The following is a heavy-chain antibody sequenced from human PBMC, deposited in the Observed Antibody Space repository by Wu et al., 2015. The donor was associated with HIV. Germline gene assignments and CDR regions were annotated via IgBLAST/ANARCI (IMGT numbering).Heavy chain of an antibody. CDR3: ARSIPSGSHWYFDY. J-gene: IGHJ4*02. CDR2: IIPIHGAA. D-gene: IGHD1-26*01. V-gene: IGHV1-69*11. CDR1: GGTFSRSG. Sequence: QVQLVQSGAEVRKPGSSVKVSCKASGGTFSRSGFSWVRQVPGQGFEWMGRIIPIHGAANYAQKFQGRVTITADESTSTAYMELSSLRSEDTAVYYCARSIPSGSHWYFDYWGQGTLVTVSS.